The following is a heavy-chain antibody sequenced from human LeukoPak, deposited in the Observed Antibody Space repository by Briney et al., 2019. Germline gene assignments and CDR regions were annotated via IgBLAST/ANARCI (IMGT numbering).Heavy chain of an antibody. CDR2: IRSKVYGATP. CDR3: SRDQTPYY. J-gene: IGHJ4*02. CDR1: GFTFGDYA. Sequence: GGSLRLSCITSGFTFGDYAMTWVRQAPGKGLEWVGFIRSKVYGATPEYAASVKGRFTISRNDSKGIAYLQMNSLKTEDTAVYYCSRDQTPYYWGQGTLVTVSS. V-gene: IGHV3-49*04.